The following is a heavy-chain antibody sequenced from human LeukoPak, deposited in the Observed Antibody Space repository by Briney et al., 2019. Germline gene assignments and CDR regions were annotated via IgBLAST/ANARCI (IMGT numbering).Heavy chain of an antibody. CDR2: IYYSGST. Sequence: SETLSLTCTVSGGSISSSSYYWGWIRQPPGKGLEWIGSIYYSGSTYYNPSLKSRVTISVDTSENQFSLKLSSVTAADTAVYYCARGVHGDYRWYFDLWGRGTLVTVSS. J-gene: IGHJ2*01. V-gene: IGHV4-39*07. CDR1: GGSISSSSYY. D-gene: IGHD4-17*01. CDR3: ARGVHGDYRWYFDL.